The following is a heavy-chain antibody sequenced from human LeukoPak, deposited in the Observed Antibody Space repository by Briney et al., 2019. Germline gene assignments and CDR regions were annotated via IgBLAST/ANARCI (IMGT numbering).Heavy chain of an antibody. CDR2: ISYDGSNK. CDR1: GFTFSSYA. D-gene: IGHD4-17*01. CDR3: ARLSHDYGDYPKAEELY. J-gene: IGHJ4*02. V-gene: IGHV3-30-3*01. Sequence: PGRSLRLSCAASGFTFSSYAMHWVRQAPGKGLEWVAAISYDGSNKYYADSVKGRFTISRDNSKNTLYLQMNSLRAEDTAVYYCARLSHDYGDYPKAEELYWGQGTLVTVSS.